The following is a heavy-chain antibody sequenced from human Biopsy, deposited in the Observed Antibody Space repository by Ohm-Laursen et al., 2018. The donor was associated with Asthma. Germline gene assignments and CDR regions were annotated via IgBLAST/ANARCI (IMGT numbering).Heavy chain of an antibody. D-gene: IGHD5-12*01. CDR3: ARGYSGSDRIVYYYSGLEV. Sequence: SVKVSCKVSGDSFNNYAISWVRQAPGQGLEWMGGLIPVLGTPDHAQMFEGRVTITADESTSTAYMELSSLSSEDTAVYYCARGYSGSDRIVYYYSGLEVWGQGTTVTVSS. J-gene: IGHJ6*02. CDR1: GDSFNNYA. V-gene: IGHV1-69*13. CDR2: LIPVLGTP.